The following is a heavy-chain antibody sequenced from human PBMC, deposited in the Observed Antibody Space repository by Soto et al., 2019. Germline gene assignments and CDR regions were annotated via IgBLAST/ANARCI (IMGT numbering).Heavy chain of an antibody. CDR3: AREGTRGFDP. CDR2: MNPNSGNT. J-gene: IGHJ5*02. Sequence: QVHLVQSGAEVRKPGASVKVSCKASGYTFTSYDINWVRQATGQGLEWMGWMNPNSGNTAYAQKFQGRVTMTRNTSISTAPMELGSLRSEDAAVYYCAREGTRGFDPWGQGTVVTVSS. CDR1: GYTFTSYD. V-gene: IGHV1-8*01.